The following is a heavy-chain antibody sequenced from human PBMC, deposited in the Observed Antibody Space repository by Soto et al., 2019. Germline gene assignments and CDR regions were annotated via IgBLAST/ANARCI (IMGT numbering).Heavy chain of an antibody. CDR2: IHGDGSRT. V-gene: IGHV3-74*01. D-gene: IGHD2-15*01. CDR1: GFTFSTYW. Sequence: VGSLRLSCAASGFTFSTYWMHWVRQAPGKGLVWVSRIHGDGSRTTYADSVKGRFTISRDNAMNTLYLQMNSLRAEDTAVYYCVRARVDYYYGMDVWGQGTTVTVSS. CDR3: VRARVDYYYGMDV. J-gene: IGHJ6*02.